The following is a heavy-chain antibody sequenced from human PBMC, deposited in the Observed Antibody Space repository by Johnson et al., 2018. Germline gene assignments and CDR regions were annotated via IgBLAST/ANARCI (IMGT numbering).Heavy chain of an antibody. J-gene: IGHJ6*02. Sequence: QVQLVQSGAEVKRPGASVKVSCKASGYTFTSYDFNWVRQATGQGLEWMGWMKSDSGDTGYAQKFQGRVTMTRNISISTVYMELSSLTSEDAAVYYCARCYSRSMDVWGQGTTVTVSS. CDR2: MKSDSGDT. CDR3: ARCYSRSMDV. V-gene: IGHV1-8*01. CDR1: GYTFTSYD. D-gene: IGHD5-18*01.